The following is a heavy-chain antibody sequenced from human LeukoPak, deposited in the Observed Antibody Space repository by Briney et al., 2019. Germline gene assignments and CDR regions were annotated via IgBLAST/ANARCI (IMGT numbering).Heavy chain of an antibody. CDR1: GFTVSSNY. D-gene: IGHD6-19*01. V-gene: IGHV3-53*01. Sequence: PGGSLRLSCAASGFTVSSNYMSWVRQAPGKGLEWVSVIYSDGSTYYADSVKGRFTISRDNSKNTLYLQMNTLRAEDTAVYYCAREAYSSGWYKDYWCQGTLVTVSS. CDR2: IYSDGST. CDR3: AREAYSSGWYKDY. J-gene: IGHJ4*02.